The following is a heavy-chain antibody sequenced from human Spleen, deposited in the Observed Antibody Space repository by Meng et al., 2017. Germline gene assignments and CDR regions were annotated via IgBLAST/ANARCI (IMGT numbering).Heavy chain of an antibody. V-gene: IGHV3-11*01. CDR1: GFTFSDDY. CDR3: ARDQVAGYSNVDY. Sequence: QVQLVESGGGGVKPGGSLRLSGAASGFTFSDDYMSWIRQAPGKGLEWVSYISSSGSTIYHADSVKGRFTISRDNAKNSLFLQMNSLRAEDTAVYYCARDQVAGYSNVDYWGQGTLVTVSS. CDR2: ISSSGSTI. J-gene: IGHJ4*02. D-gene: IGHD4-11*01.